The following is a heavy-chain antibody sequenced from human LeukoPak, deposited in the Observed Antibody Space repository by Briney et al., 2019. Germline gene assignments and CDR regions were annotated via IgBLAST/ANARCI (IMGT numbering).Heavy chain of an antibody. J-gene: IGHJ4*02. Sequence: PGGSLRLSCVASGFTFSRYAMHWVRQAPGKGLEWVAVISYDGSNEYYADSVRGRFTISRDNSKNTLYLQMNSLRTEDTAVYYCARDGRRLYCSGGSRYFADDDYWGQGTLVTVSS. D-gene: IGHD2-15*01. CDR3: ARDGRRLYCSGGSRYFADDDY. CDR2: ISYDGSNE. CDR1: GFTFSRYA. V-gene: IGHV3-30*04.